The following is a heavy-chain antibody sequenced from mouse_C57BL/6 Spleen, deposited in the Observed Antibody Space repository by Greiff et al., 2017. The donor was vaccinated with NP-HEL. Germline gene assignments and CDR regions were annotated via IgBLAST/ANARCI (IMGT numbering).Heavy chain of an antibody. V-gene: IGHV5-4*01. CDR3: AREYGNYEYYFDY. J-gene: IGHJ2*01. Sequence: DVHLVESGGGLVKPGGSLKLSCAASGFTFSSYAMSWVRQTPEKRLEWVATISDGGSYTYYPDNVKGRFTISRDNAKNNLYLQMSHLKSEDTAMYYCAREYGNYEYYFDYWGQGTTLTVSS. D-gene: IGHD2-1*01. CDR2: ISDGGSYT. CDR1: GFTFSSYA.